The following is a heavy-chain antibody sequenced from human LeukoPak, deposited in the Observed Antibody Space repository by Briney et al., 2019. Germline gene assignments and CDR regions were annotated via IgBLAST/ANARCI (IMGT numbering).Heavy chain of an antibody. J-gene: IGHJ4*02. CDR2: INPNSGGT. D-gene: IGHD6-13*01. CDR1: GYTFTGYY. Sequence: ASVKVSCKASGYTFTGYYMHWVRQAPGQGLEWMGWINPNSGGTNYAQKFQGRVTMTRDTSISTAYMELSRLRSDDTAVYYCARSGSPGTAAAFFDYWGQGTLVTVSS. CDR3: ARSGSPGTAAAFFDY. V-gene: IGHV1-2*02.